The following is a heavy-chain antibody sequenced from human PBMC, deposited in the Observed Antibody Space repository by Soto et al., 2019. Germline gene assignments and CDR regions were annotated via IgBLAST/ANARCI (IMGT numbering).Heavy chain of an antibody. D-gene: IGHD4-4*01. CDR2: ISISGTII. J-gene: IGHJ4*02. V-gene: IGHV3-48*03. CDR1: GFIFSDYE. CDR3: ALAGYDSNYYAVTPLSAGHF. Sequence: PGGSLRLSCEGSGFIFSDYEMNWVRQVPGKGLEWISYISISGTIIHYADSVKGRFTISRDNAKNSVYLQMNSLRVEDTAIYYCALAGYDSNYYAVTPLSAGHFWGQGTLVTVSS.